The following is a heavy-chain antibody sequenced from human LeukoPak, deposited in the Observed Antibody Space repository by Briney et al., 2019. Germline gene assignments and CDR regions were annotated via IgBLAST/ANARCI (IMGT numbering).Heavy chain of an antibody. CDR3: ARFAVTTGHYFDY. J-gene: IGHJ4*02. Sequence: GGSLRLSCAASGFTFSSYGMHWVRQAPGKGLEWVAFIRYDGSNKYYADSVKGRFTISRDNAKNSLYLQMNSLRAEDTAVYYCARFAVTTGHYFDYWGQGTLVTVSS. CDR2: IRYDGSNK. V-gene: IGHV3-30*02. CDR1: GFTFSSYG. D-gene: IGHD4-17*01.